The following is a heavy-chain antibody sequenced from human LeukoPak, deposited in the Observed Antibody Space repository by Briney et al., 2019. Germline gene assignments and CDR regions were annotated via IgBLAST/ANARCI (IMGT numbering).Heavy chain of an antibody. D-gene: IGHD3-16*02. J-gene: IGHJ4*02. Sequence: ASVKVSCKASGYTFTSYGISWVRQAPGQGLEWMGWISAYNGNTNYAQKLQGRVTMTTDTSTSTAYMELRSLRSDDTAVYYCARDGMITFGGVIALDYWGQGTLVTVSS. CDR2: ISAYNGNT. CDR3: ARDGMITFGGVIALDY. CDR1: GYTFTSYG. V-gene: IGHV1-18*01.